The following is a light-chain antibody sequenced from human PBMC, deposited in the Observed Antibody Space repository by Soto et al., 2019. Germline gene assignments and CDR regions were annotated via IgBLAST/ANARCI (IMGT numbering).Light chain of an antibody. CDR1: SSDVGSYNL. Sequence: QSALTQPASVSGSPGQSITISCTGTSSDVGSYNLVSWYQQHPGKAPKLMIYEGSKRPSGVSNRFSGSKSGNTASLTISGLQAEDEADYYYCSYEGSSTYVVFGGGTKLTVL. V-gene: IGLV2-23*01. CDR3: CSYEGSSTYVV. J-gene: IGLJ2*01. CDR2: EGS.